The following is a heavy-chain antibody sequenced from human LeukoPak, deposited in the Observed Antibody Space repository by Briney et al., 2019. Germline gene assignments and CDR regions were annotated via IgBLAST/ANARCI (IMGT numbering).Heavy chain of an antibody. D-gene: IGHD3-22*01. Sequence: GGSLRLSCAASGFTVSNDYMAWVRQDPGKGLEWVSLIYADGTTFYTDSVKGRFTMSRDNFKNTLYLQMNSLRPEDTALYYCAKDFYDSSGYYSVGFDYWGQGTLVTVSS. CDR1: GFTVSNDY. V-gene: IGHV3-66*02. CDR3: AKDFYDSSGYYSVGFDY. CDR2: IYADGTT. J-gene: IGHJ4*02.